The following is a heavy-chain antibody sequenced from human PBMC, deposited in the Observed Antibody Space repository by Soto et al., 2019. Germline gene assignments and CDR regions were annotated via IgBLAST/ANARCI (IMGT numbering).Heavy chain of an antibody. Sequence: QVQLQESGPGLVKPSETLSLTCTVSGGSIINYYWRWIRQPPGKGLEWIGCVYYSGSTNYNPSLKRRVTISVDTSKNQFSLKLSSVTAADTAVYYCARDAPSSSYFDYWGQGTLVTVSS. CDR3: ARDAPSSSYFDY. V-gene: IGHV4-59*01. J-gene: IGHJ4*02. D-gene: IGHD6-13*01. CDR1: GGSIINYY. CDR2: VYYSGST.